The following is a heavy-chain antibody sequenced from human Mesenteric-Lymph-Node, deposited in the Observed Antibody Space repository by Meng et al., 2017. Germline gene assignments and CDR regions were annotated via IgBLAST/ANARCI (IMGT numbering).Heavy chain of an antibody. D-gene: IGHD3-22*01. CDR1: AFTFSDYY. CDR2: ISSSGNAM. CDR3: AKEIGVVGVPCFDF. V-gene: IGHV3-11*01. J-gene: IGHJ4*02. Sequence: GGSLRLSCAVSAFTFSDYYMTWIRQAPGKGLEWVSYISSSGNAMYYADSVKGRFAISRDISKNTLYLQMNTLKDEDTAVYYCAKEIGVVGVPCFDFWGQGTLVTVSS.